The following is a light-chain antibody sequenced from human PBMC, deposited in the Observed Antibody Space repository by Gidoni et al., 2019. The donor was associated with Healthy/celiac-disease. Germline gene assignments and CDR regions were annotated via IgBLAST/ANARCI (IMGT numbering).Light chain of an antibody. CDR3: QSYDSSLSGVV. Sequence: QSVLTQPPSVSGAPGQRVTISCTGSSSNIGAGYDVPWYQQLQGTAPKLLIYGNSNRPSGVPDRFSGSKSGTSASLAITGLQAEDEADYYCQSYDSSLSGVVFGGGTKLTVL. J-gene: IGLJ2*01. V-gene: IGLV1-40*01. CDR2: GNS. CDR1: SSNIGAGYD.